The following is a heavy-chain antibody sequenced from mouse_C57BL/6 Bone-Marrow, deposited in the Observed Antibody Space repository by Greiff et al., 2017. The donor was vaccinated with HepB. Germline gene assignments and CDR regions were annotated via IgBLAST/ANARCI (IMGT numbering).Heavy chain of an antibody. CDR2: IYPGSGST. Sequence: QVQLQHPGAELVKPGASVTMSCTASGYTFTSYWITWVKQRPGQGLEWIGDIYPGSGSTNYNEKFKSKATLTVDTSSSTAYMQLSSLTSEDSAVYYCARPLYGSLMDYWGQGTAVTVSS. J-gene: IGHJ4*01. D-gene: IGHD1-1*01. CDR3: ARPLYGSLMDY. CDR1: GYTFTSYW. V-gene: IGHV1-55*01.